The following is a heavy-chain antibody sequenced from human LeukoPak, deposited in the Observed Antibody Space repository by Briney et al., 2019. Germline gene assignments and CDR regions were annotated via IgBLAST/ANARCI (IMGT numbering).Heavy chain of an antibody. CDR2: IYYSGST. CDR1: GGSISSSSYY. CDR3: ARDFLYYYDSSGFFDY. J-gene: IGHJ4*02. Sequence: KASETLSLTCTVSGGSISSSSYYWGWIRQPPGKGLEWIGSIYYSGSTYYNPSLKSRVTISVDTSKNQFSLKLSSVTAADTAVYYCARDFLYYYDSSGFFDYWGQGTLVTVSS. V-gene: IGHV4-39*07. D-gene: IGHD3-22*01.